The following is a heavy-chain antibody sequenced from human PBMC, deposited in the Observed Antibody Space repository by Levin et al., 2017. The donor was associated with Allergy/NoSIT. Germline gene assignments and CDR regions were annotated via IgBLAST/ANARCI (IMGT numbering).Heavy chain of an antibody. Sequence: GGSLRLSCAASGFSFSNYGMNWVRQAPGKGLEWVSSLNSDGSDTYYADSVKGRFTISRDNSRNTLYLQMNSLRAEDTALYYCAKRFATSGVTYLGNWGQGSLVTVSS. CDR3: AKRFATSGVTYLGN. D-gene: IGHD3-10*01. J-gene: IGHJ4*02. CDR2: LNSDGSDT. CDR1: GFSFSNYG. V-gene: IGHV3-23*01.